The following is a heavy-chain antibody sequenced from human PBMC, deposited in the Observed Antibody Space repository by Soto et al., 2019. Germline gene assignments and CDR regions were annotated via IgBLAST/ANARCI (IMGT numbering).Heavy chain of an antibody. V-gene: IGHV3-30-3*01. Sequence: QVQLVESGGGVVQPGRSLRLSCAASGFTFSSYAMHWVRQAPGKGLEWVAVISYDGSNKYYADSVKGRFTISRDNSKNTPYLQMNSLRAEDTAVYYCAREVAAAGPGFDYWGQGTLVTVSS. CDR2: ISYDGSNK. J-gene: IGHJ4*02. D-gene: IGHD6-13*01. CDR3: AREVAAAGPGFDY. CDR1: GFTFSSYA.